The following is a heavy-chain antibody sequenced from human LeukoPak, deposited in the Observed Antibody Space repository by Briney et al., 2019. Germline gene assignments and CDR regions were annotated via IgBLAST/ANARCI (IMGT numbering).Heavy chain of an antibody. J-gene: IGHJ4*02. CDR1: GFTFDDYA. CDR3: AKESSGWFDY. CDR2: ISWNSGSI. V-gene: IGHV3-9*01. D-gene: IGHD6-19*01. Sequence: PGRSLRLSCAASGFTFDDYAMHWVRQAPGKGLEWVSGISWNSGSIGYADSVKGRFTISRDNAKNSLYLQMNSLRAEDTALYYCAKESSGWFDYWGQGTLVTVSS.